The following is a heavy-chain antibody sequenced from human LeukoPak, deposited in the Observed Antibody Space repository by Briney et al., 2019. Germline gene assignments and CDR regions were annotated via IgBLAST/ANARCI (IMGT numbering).Heavy chain of an antibody. CDR1: GYTVTSYY. Sequence: GASVKVSCKASGYTVTSYYMHWVRRAPGQGLEWMAILNPSGGSSNYARKFQGRVTMTRDTSTSTVYMELSSLRSEDTAVYYCARGGGYDSSGYYNRFDYWGQGTLVTVSS. CDR3: ARGGGYDSSGYYNRFDY. D-gene: IGHD3-22*01. J-gene: IGHJ4*02. CDR2: LNPSGGSS. V-gene: IGHV1-46*01.